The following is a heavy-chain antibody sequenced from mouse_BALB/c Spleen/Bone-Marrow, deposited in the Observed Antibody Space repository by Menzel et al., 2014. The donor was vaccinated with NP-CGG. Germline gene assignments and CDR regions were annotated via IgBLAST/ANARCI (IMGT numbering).Heavy chain of an antibody. Sequence: QVQLQQPGAELVRPGSSVKISCKASGYAFXVYWMNWVKQRPGQGLEWIGQIYPGDGDTNYNGKFKGRATLTADKSSNTAYTQLSSLTSEDSAVYFCARGGISVDYWGQGTTLTVSS. J-gene: IGHJ2*01. CDR1: GYAFXVYW. V-gene: IGHV1-80*01. CDR3: ARGGISVDY. CDR2: IYPGDGDT.